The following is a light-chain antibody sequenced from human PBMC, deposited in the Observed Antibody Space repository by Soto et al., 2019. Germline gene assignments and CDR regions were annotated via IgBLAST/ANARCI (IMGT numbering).Light chain of an antibody. J-gene: IGKJ3*01. CDR1: QSVSSY. CDR3: QRRSNYV. V-gene: IGKV3-11*01. Sequence: EIVLTQSPATLSLSPGERATLSCRASQSVSSYLAWYQQKPGQAPRLLIYDASNRATGIPAKFSGSGSATDFTLTISSLEREDVAVYYCQRRSNYVFGPGTKVDIK. CDR2: DAS.